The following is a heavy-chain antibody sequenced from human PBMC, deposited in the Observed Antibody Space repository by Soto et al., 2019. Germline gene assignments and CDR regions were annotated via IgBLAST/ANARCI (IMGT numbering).Heavy chain of an antibody. D-gene: IGHD4-17*01. J-gene: IGHJ6*02. CDR1: GGTFSSYA. CDR3: ARTITTVTTLYYGMDV. CDR2: IIPIFGTA. Sequence: QVQLVQSGAEVKKPGSSVKVSCKASGGTFSSYAISWVRQAPGQGLEWMGGIIPIFGTANYAQKFQGRVTITADESTSTAYMELSSLRSEDTAVDDCARTITTVTTLYYGMDVWGQGTTVTVSS. V-gene: IGHV1-69*01.